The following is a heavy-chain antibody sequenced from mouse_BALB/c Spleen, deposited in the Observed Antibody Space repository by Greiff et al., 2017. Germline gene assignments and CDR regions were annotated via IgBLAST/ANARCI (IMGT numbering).Heavy chain of an antibody. V-gene: IGHV5-12-1*01. CDR3: ARPANWDFDV. J-gene: IGHJ1*01. Sequence: EVQWVESGGGLVKPGGSLKLSCAASGFAFSSYDMSWVRQTPEKRLEWVAYISSGGGSTYYPDTVKGRFTISRDNAKNTLYLQMSSLKSEDTAMYYCARPANWDFDVWGAGTTVTVSS. CDR1: GFAFSSYD. CDR2: ISSGGGST.